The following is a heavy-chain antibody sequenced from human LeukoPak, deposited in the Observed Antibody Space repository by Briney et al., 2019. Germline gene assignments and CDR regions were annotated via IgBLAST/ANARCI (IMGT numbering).Heavy chain of an antibody. J-gene: IGHJ4*02. Sequence: ASVKVSCKASGYIFTSYAMHWVRQAPGKGLEWMGGFDPEDGETIYAQKFQGRVTMTEDTSTDTAYMELSSLRSEDTAVYYCATRPLYSGSYTFDYWGQGTLVTVSS. CDR2: FDPEDGET. V-gene: IGHV1-24*01. CDR3: ATRPLYSGSYTFDY. CDR1: GYIFTSYA. D-gene: IGHD1-26*01.